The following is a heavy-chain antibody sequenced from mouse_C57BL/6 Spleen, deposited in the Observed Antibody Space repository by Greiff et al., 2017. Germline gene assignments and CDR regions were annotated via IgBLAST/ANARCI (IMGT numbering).Heavy chain of an antibody. Sequence: EVKLVESGRGLVQPGESLKLSCESNEYEFPSHDMSWVRKTPEKRLELVAAINSDGGSTYYPDTMERRFIISRDNTKKTLYLQMSSLRSEDTALYYCARHQNYYGSSYGAMDYWGQGTSVTVSS. CDR3: ARHQNYYGSSYGAMDY. CDR1: EYEFPSHD. CDR2: INSDGGST. D-gene: IGHD1-1*01. J-gene: IGHJ4*01. V-gene: IGHV5-2*03.